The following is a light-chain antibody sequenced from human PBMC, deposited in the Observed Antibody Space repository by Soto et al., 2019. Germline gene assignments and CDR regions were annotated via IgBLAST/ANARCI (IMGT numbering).Light chain of an antibody. CDR2: EVS. CDR1: SSDVGKYDY. Sequence: QSVLTQPPSASVSPGQSVTSSCTGTSSDVGKYDYVSWFQHHPGKAPKLIIYEVSKRPSGVPDRFSGSKSGSTASLTVSGLQTEDEADYYCNSYVAGSNVFGTGTKVTVL. CDR3: NSYVAGSNV. V-gene: IGLV2-8*01. J-gene: IGLJ1*01.